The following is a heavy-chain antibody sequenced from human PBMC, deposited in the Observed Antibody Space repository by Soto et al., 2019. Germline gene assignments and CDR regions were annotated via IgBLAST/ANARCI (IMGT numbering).Heavy chain of an antibody. CDR3: AKSPPAVAGYFDY. J-gene: IGHJ4*02. CDR1: GFTFSSSG. D-gene: IGHD6-19*01. CDR2: TSFDGSSG. V-gene: IGHV3-30*18. Sequence: QVQLVESGGGVVQPGRSLRLSCAASGFTFSSSGMHWVRQAPGKGLEWVAVTSFDGSSGYYADSVRGRFTISRDNSNNPLYLQMNSLRAEDTAVYYCAKSPPAVAGYFDYWGQGNLVTVSS.